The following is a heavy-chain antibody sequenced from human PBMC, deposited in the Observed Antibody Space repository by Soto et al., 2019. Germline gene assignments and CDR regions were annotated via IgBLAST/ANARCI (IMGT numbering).Heavy chain of an antibody. CDR2: ISNSGNTI. Sequence: LRLSCVASGFVFKNYEMNWVRQAPGKGLEWISYISNSGNTIYVADSMRGRFTISRDNAKNSLFLQMNSLRADDTAVYYCARDIDNRDYYYGLDVWGQGTTVTVSS. CDR1: GFVFKNYE. V-gene: IGHV3-48*03. CDR3: ARDIDNRDYYYGLDV. J-gene: IGHJ6*02. D-gene: IGHD1-20*01.